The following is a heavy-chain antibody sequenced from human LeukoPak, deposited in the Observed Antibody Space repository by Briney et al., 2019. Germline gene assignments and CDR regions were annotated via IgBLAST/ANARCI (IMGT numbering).Heavy chain of an antibody. CDR1: GFTFSDYC. V-gene: IGHV3-11*01. J-gene: IGHJ4*02. Sequence: GGSLRLSCAASGFTFSDYCMSWIRRAPGKGLEWVSYISSTDSTIYYADSVKGRFTISRDNAKNSLYLQMNSLRAEDTAVYYCASQMEPYYFDYWGQGTLVTVSS. D-gene: IGHD1-1*01. CDR3: ASQMEPYYFDY. CDR2: ISSTDSTI.